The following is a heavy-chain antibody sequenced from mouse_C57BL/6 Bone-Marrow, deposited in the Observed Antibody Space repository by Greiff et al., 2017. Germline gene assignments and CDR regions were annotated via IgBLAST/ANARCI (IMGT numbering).Heavy chain of an antibody. CDR1: GYSFTGYY. V-gene: IGHV1-42*01. Sequence: EVQLQQSGPELVKPGASVKISCKASGYSFTGYYMNWVKQSPEKSLEWIGEINPSTGGTTYNQKFKAKATLTVDKSSSTAYMQLKSLTSEDSAVYYCERREGWLLRDYFDYWGQGTTLTVSS. D-gene: IGHD2-3*01. CDR3: ERREGWLLRDYFDY. J-gene: IGHJ2*01. CDR2: INPSTGGT.